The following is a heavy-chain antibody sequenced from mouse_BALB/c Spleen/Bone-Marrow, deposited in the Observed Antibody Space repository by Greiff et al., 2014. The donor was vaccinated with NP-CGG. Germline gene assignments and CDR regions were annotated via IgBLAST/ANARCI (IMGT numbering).Heavy chain of an antibody. CDR2: INPGSGGT. Sequence: QVQLQQSGAELVRPGTSVKVSCKASGYAFTNYLIEWVKQRPGQGLEWIGVINPGSGGTNYNEKFKDKATLTADESSSTAYMQLSSLTSGDSAVYFCSRQTATFFDYWGQGTTLTVSS. V-gene: IGHV1-54*03. CDR1: GYAFTNYL. J-gene: IGHJ2*01. D-gene: IGHD1-2*01. CDR3: SRQTATFFDY.